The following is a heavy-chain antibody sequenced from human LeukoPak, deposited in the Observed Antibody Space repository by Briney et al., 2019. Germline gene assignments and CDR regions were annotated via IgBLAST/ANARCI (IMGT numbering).Heavy chain of an antibody. CDR3: AKQGGNGWRNDFYYYGMDV. CDR1: GFTFDDYG. D-gene: IGHD6-19*01. V-gene: IGHV3-9*01. Sequence: GGSLRLSCVVSGFTFDDYGMHWVRQAPGKGLEWVSGISWNSGNLGYAGSVRGRFTISRDNAKNSLYLQMNSLRPEDTALYYCAKQGGNGWRNDFYYYGMDVWGQGTTVTVSS. J-gene: IGHJ6*02. CDR2: ISWNSGNL.